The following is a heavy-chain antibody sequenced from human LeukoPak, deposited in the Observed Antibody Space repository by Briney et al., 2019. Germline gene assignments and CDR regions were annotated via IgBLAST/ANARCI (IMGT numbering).Heavy chain of an antibody. Sequence: PGRSLRLSCAASGFTFSSYGMHWVRQAPGKGLDWVAVISFDGSHQYYADSVKGRFTISRDNSKNTLYLQMDSLRAEDTAVYSCAKDPVTTAVTGTRLDYWGQGTLVTVSS. D-gene: IGHD6-19*01. J-gene: IGHJ4*02. CDR2: ISFDGSHQ. CDR1: GFTFSSYG. V-gene: IGHV3-30*18. CDR3: AKDPVTTAVTGTRLDY.